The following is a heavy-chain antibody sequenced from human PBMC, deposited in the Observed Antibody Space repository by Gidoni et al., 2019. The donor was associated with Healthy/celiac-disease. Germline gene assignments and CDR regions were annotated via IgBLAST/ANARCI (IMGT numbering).Heavy chain of an antibody. CDR3: ARARRAIAGATLYYFDY. CDR1: GGSFSGYD. Sequence: QVQLQQWGAGLLKPSETLSLTCAVYGGSFSGYDWSWIRQPPGKGLEWIGEINHSGSTNYNPSLKRRVTISVDTSKNPCSLKLSSVTAADTAVYYCARARRAIAGATLYYFDYWGQGTLVTVSS. V-gene: IGHV4-34*01. J-gene: IGHJ4*02. CDR2: INHSGST. D-gene: IGHD1-26*01.